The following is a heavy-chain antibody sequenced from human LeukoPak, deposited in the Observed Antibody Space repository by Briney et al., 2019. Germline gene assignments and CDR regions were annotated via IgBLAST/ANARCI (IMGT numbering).Heavy chain of an antibody. J-gene: IGHJ4*02. V-gene: IGHV1-69*01. CDR2: IIPIFGTA. D-gene: IGHD6-19*01. CDR1: GGTFISYA. Sequence: SVKVSCKASGGTFISYAISWVRQAPGQGLEWMGGIIPIFGTANYAQKFQGRVTITADESTSTAYMELSSLRSEDTAVYYCARDPYDAVAGAPDNDYWGQGTLVTVSS. CDR3: ARDPYDAVAGAPDNDY.